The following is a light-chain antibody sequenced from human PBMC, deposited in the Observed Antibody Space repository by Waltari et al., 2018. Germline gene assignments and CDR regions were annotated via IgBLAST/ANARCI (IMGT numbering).Light chain of an antibody. V-gene: IGKV1-9*01. CDR2: TAS. Sequence: DIQLTQSPSFLSASVVDRVTITCRSSQGISSYLAWYQQKAGKAPKLLIHTASTLQGGVPSRVSGSGSGTDFTLTISSLQPEDFATYYCQQRNSYPITFGQGTRLEIK. J-gene: IGKJ5*01. CDR1: QGISSY. CDR3: QQRNSYPIT.